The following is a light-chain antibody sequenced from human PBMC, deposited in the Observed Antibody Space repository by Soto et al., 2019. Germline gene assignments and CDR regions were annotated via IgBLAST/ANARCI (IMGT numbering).Light chain of an antibody. V-gene: IGLV9-49*01. CDR1: SGYSNYK. CDR2: VGTGGIVG. CDR3: GADHGSGSNFVVV. J-gene: IGLJ2*01. Sequence: QPVLTQPPSASASLGASVTLTCTLSSGYSNYKVDWYQQRPGKGPRFVMRVGTGGIVGSKGDGIPDRFSVLGSGLNRYLTIKNIQEEDESDYDCGADHGSGSNFVVVFGGGTKVTVL.